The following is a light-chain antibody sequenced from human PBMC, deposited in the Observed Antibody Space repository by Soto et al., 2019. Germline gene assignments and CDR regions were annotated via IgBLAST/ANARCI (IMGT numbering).Light chain of an antibody. V-gene: IGKV1-9*01. CDR2: AAS. J-gene: IGKJ3*01. Sequence: DIQLTQSPSFLSASVGDRVTITCRASQGISSYLAWYQQKPGKAPKLLIYAASTLQSGVPSRFSGSRSGTEFTLTISSLQPEYFATYYCQQLNSYPLFGPGTKVDIK. CDR1: QGISSY. CDR3: QQLNSYPL.